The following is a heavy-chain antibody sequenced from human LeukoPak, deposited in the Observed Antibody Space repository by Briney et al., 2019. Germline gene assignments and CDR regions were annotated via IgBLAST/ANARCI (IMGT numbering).Heavy chain of an antibody. Sequence: ASVKVSCKASGYTFTSYAMNWVRQAPGQGLEWMGWINTNTGNPTYAQGFTGRVVFSLDTSVSTAYLQISSLKAEDSAVYYCAKQGPGYCSSTSCYGVDYWGQGTLVTVSS. V-gene: IGHV7-4-1*02. CDR2: INTNTGNP. J-gene: IGHJ4*02. D-gene: IGHD2-2*01. CDR1: GYTFTSYA. CDR3: AKQGPGYCSSTSCYGVDY.